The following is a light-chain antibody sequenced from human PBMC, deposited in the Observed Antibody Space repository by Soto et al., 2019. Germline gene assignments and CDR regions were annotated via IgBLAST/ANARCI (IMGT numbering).Light chain of an antibody. J-gene: IGKJ1*01. V-gene: IGKV3-20*01. CDR3: EQYGSSPRT. Sequence: EIVLTQSPGTLSMSPGERATLSCRASQSVSSNYFAWYQQTPGQAPRLLIYGVSSRATGIPDRFSGSGSGTDFTLTTSRLESEDFAVYYCEQYGSSPRTFGLGTKVEIK. CDR1: QSVSSNY. CDR2: GVS.